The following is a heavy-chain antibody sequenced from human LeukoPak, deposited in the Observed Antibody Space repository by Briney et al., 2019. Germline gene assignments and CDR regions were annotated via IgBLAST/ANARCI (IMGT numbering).Heavy chain of an antibody. CDR1: GFTFSSYA. J-gene: IGHJ4*02. D-gene: IGHD6-13*01. Sequence: PGGSLRLSCAASGFTFSSYAMSWVRQAPGKGLEWVSAISGSGGSTYYADSVKGRFTISRDNSKNTLYLQMNSLRAEDTAVYYCTKRYSSSWALDYWGQGTLVTVSS. CDR2: ISGSGGST. CDR3: TKRYSSSWALDY. V-gene: IGHV3-23*01.